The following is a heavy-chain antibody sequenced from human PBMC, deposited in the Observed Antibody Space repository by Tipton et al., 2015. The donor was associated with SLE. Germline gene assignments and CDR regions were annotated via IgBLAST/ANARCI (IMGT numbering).Heavy chain of an antibody. CDR3: ARHSAVAGTDY. CDR2: INHSGST. D-gene: IGHD6-19*01. CDR1: GGSFSGYY. V-gene: IGHV4-34*01. Sequence: TLSLTCAVYGGSFSGYYWSWIRQPPGKGLEWIGEINHSGSTNYNPSLKSRVTISVDTTKNQFSLKRSSVTAADTAVYYCARHSAVAGTDYWGQGTLVTVSS. J-gene: IGHJ4*02.